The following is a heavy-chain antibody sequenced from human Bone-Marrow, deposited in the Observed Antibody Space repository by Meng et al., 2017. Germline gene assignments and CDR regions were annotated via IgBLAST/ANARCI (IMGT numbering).Heavy chain of an antibody. V-gene: IGHV4-31*03. CDR1: GGSISSGGYY. CDR2: IYYSGST. J-gene: IGHJ4*02. D-gene: IGHD1-14*01. Sequence: QMHLQESGPGLVRPSETLSLTCNVSGGSISSGGYYWSWIRQHPGKGLEWIGYIYYSGSTYYNPSLKSRVTISVDTSKNQFSLKLSSVTAADTAVYYCAREASPEYYFDYWGQGTLVTVSS. CDR3: AREASPEYYFDY.